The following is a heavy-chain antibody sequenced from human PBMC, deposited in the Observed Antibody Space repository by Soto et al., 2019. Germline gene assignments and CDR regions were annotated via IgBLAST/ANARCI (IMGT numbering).Heavy chain of an antibody. D-gene: IGHD3-3*01. J-gene: IGHJ5*02. V-gene: IGHV1-18*01. CDR1: GGTFTNFG. Sequence: ASVKVSCKTFGGTFTNFGLSWVRQAPGQGLEWMGWIATYNSNRNYAQKFQGRLTLTTDTSTSTAYMELKSLGYDDTAVYYCAREGTYYDFWSGYARNWFDPWGQGTLVTVSS. CDR2: IATYNSNR. CDR3: AREGTYYDFWSGYARNWFDP.